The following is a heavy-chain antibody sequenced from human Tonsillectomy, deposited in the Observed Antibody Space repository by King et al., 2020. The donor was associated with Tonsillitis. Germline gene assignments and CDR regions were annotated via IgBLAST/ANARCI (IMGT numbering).Heavy chain of an antibody. CDR2: IYYSGST. J-gene: IGHJ4*02. V-gene: IGHV4-30-4*01. Sequence: VQLQESGPGLVKPSQTLSLTCTVSGGSITSDDYYWSWIRQPPGKGLEWLGYIYYSGSTYYNPSLKSRVTISVDTSKNQFSLKMRSVTAADTAVYYCDRDLGNDGNYAAYWGQGTLVTVSS. D-gene: IGHD1-1*01. CDR1: GGSITSDDYY. CDR3: DRDLGNDGNYAAY.